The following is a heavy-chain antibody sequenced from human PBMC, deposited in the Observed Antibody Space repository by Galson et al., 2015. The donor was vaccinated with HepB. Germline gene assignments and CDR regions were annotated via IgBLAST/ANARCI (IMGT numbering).Heavy chain of an antibody. D-gene: IGHD2-2*01. Sequence: SVKVSCKASGYTFTSYGISWVRQAPGQGLEWMGWISAYNGNANYAQKLQGRVTMTTDTSTSTAYMELRSLRSDDTAVYYCARLRVVPAAIHWFDPWGQGTLVTVSS. J-gene: IGHJ5*02. CDR2: ISAYNGNA. CDR3: ARLRVVPAAIHWFDP. CDR1: GYTFTSYG. V-gene: IGHV1-18*04.